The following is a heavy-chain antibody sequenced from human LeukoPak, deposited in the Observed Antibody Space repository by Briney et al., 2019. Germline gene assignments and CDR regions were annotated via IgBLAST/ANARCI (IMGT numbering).Heavy chain of an antibody. CDR1: GLTFSSYA. Sequence: GGTLRLSCAASGLTFSSYAMSWVRQAPGKGLERVSGISGSGDNTYYAGSVKGRFTISRDNSKNTLYVQVNSLGTEDTAAYYCAKGSYYDSSGSFYFDYWGQGTLVTVSS. D-gene: IGHD3-22*01. CDR2: ISGSGDNT. J-gene: IGHJ4*02. CDR3: AKGSYYDSSGSFYFDY. V-gene: IGHV3-23*01.